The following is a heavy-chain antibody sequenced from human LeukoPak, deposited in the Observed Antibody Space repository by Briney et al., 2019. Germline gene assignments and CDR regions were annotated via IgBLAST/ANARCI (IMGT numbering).Heavy chain of an antibody. D-gene: IGHD2-15*01. CDR1: GGSISSYY. CDR3: ARAAATPRCSGGSCYSGRGGYYYYYYMDV. J-gene: IGHJ6*03. V-gene: IGHV4-59*01. CDR2: IYYSGST. Sequence: SETPSLTCTVSGGSISSYYWSWIRQPPGKGLEWIGYIYYSGSTNYNPSLKSRVTISVDTSKNQFSLKLSSVTAADTAVYYCARAAATPRCSGGSCYSGRGGYYYYYYMDVWGKGTTVTVSS.